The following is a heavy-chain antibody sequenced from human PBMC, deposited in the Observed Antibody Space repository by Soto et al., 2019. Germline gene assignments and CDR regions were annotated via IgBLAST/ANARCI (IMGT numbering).Heavy chain of an antibody. D-gene: IGHD3-10*01. J-gene: IGHJ5*02. V-gene: IGHV3-48*02. Sequence: PGGSLRLSCAASGFTFSSYSMNWVRQAPGKGLEWVSYISSSSSTIYYADSVKGRFTISRDNAKNSLYLQMNSLRDEDTAVYYCARDLFGFPYNWFDPWGQGTLVTVSS. CDR2: ISSSSSTI. CDR3: ARDLFGFPYNWFDP. CDR1: GFTFSSYS.